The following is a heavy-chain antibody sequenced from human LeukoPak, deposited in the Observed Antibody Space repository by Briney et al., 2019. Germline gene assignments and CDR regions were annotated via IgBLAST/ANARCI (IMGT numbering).Heavy chain of an antibody. V-gene: IGHV3-23*01. Sequence: GGSLRLSCAASGFTFSNYAMSWVRQAPGKGLEWVSVISGSGRSPYYADSVKGRFTISRDNSKNTLYLQMSSLRADDTAVYYCAKATYYYGSGASEYFDYWGLGILVTVSS. D-gene: IGHD3-10*01. J-gene: IGHJ4*02. CDR2: ISGSGRSP. CDR1: GFTFSNYA. CDR3: AKATYYYGSGASEYFDY.